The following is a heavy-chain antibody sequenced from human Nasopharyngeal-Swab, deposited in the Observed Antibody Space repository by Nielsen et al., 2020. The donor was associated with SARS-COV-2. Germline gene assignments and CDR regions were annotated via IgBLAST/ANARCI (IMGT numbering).Heavy chain of an antibody. D-gene: IGHD1-26*01. CDR2: IWYDGGNK. Sequence: GESLKISCATSGFRFGSYGMHWVRQAPDKGLEWVAVIWYDGGNKYYADSVKGRFTISRDDAKNTLYLQMNSLRTEDTAVYYCARVDSASHRQIRYYNYYYMDVWGKGTTVTVSS. CDR3: ARVDSASHRQIRYYNYYYMDV. CDR1: GFRFGSYG. J-gene: IGHJ6*03. V-gene: IGHV3-33*01.